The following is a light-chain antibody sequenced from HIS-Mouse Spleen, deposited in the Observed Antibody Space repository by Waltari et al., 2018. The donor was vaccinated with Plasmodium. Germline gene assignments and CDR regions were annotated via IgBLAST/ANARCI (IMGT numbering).Light chain of an antibody. CDR1: QGISSA. J-gene: IGKJ1*01. CDR3: QQYNNWPAWT. V-gene: IGKV1D-13*01. Sequence: AIQLTQSPSSLSASVGDRVTITCRASQGISSALAWYQQKPGKAPKLLIYDASSLESGVPSRFSGSGSGTDFTLTISSLQPEDFAVYYCQQYNNWPAWTFGQGTKVEIK. CDR2: DAS.